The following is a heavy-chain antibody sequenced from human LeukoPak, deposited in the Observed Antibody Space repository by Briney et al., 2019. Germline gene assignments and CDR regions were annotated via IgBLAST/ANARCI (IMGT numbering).Heavy chain of an antibody. J-gene: IGHJ5*02. CDR3: ARDPRWLTPDCTSTSCYENYFDP. Sequence: PSETLSLTCGVSGYSISSGYQWAWIRQSPGQGLEWIGSIYHSGSTNYNPSLKSRVTISVETSKNQFSLNMYSVTAADTAVYYCARDPRWLTPDCTSTSCYENYFDPWGQGTLVTVSS. D-gene: IGHD2-2*01. CDR1: GYSISSGYQ. V-gene: IGHV4-38-2*02. CDR2: IYHSGST.